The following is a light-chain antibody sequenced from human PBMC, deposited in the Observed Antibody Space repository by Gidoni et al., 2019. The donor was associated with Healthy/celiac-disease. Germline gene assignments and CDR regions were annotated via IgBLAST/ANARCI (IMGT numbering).Light chain of an antibody. J-gene: IGKJ4*01. CDR3: QQSYSTPLT. CDR2: AAS. CDR1: QSISSY. V-gene: IGKV1-39*01. Sequence: DIQMTQSPSSLSASAGDRVTITCRASQSISSYLNWYQQKPGKAPKLLIYAASSLQSGVPSRCSGSGSGTDFTLTISSRQPEDFATYYCQQSYSTPLTFGGGTKVEIK.